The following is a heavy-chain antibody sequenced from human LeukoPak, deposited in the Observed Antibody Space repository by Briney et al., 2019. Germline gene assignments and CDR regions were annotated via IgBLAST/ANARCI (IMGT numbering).Heavy chain of an antibody. D-gene: IGHD5-24*01. Sequence: SETLSLTCTVSGGSISSYYWSWIRQPPGKGREWIGYIYYSGSTNYNPSLKSRVTISVDTSKNQFSLKLSSVTAADPAVYYCARVKMATIVYFDYWGQGTLVTVSS. CDR1: GGSISSYY. CDR2: IYYSGST. J-gene: IGHJ4*02. CDR3: ARVKMATIVYFDY. V-gene: IGHV4-59*01.